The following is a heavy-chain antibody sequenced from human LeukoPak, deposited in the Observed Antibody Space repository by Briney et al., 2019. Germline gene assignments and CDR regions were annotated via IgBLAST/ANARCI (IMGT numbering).Heavy chain of an antibody. Sequence: PGGSLRLSCIASGFTFGDHALSWVRRAPGKGLEWVGFIRSKAYGETTEYAASVKGRFTISRDDSKSVAYLQMNSLKTEDTAVYYCTRTYYDILTGSFLFDYWGQGTLVTVSS. CDR1: GFTFGDHA. CDR2: IRSKAYGETT. V-gene: IGHV3-49*04. D-gene: IGHD3-9*01. CDR3: TRTYYDILTGSFLFDY. J-gene: IGHJ4*02.